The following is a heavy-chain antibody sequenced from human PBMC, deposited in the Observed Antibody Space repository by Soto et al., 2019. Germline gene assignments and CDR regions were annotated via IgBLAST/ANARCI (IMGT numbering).Heavy chain of an antibody. CDR3: ARLGETYYYDSSGYYSYYYYGMDI. D-gene: IGHD3-22*01. V-gene: IGHV3-21*01. CDR1: GFTFSSYS. CDR2: ISSSSSYI. Sequence: GGSLRLSCAASGFTFSSYSMNWVRQAPGKXLEWVSSISSSSSYIYYADSVKGRFTISRDNAKNSLYLQMNSLRAEDTAVYYCARLGETYYYDSSGYYSYYYYGMDIWGQGATVTVSS. J-gene: IGHJ6*02.